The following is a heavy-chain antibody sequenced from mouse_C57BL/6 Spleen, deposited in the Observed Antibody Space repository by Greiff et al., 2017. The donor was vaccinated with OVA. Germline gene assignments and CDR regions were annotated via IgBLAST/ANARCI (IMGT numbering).Heavy chain of an antibody. J-gene: IGHJ2*01. Sequence: QVQLQQPGAELVKPGASVKLSCKASGYTFTSYWMHWVKQRPGQGLEWIGEIDPSDSYTNYNQKFKGKATLTVDTSSSTAYMQLSSLTSEDSAVYYCARGGLELLYCMDFWGQGTTLTVSS. D-gene: IGHD1-1*01. V-gene: IGHV1-50*01. CDR2: IDPSDSYT. CDR1: GYTFTSYW. CDR3: ARGGLELLYCMDF.